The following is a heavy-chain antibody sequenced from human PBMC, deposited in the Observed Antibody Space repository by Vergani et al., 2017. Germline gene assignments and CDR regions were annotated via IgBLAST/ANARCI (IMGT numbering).Heavy chain of an antibody. V-gene: IGHV3-15*01. D-gene: IGHD6-6*01. CDR2: IKSKTDGGTT. CDR3: TTSYYTSIAARAEVYYYYYMDV. J-gene: IGHJ6*03. CDR1: GFTFSNAW. Sequence: EVQLVESGGGLVKPGGSLRLSCAASGFTFSNAWMSWVRQAPGKGLEWVGRIKSKTDGGTTDYAAPVKGRFTISRDDSKNTLYLQMNSLKTEDTAVYYCTTSYYTSIAARAEVYYYYYMDVWGKGTTVTVSS.